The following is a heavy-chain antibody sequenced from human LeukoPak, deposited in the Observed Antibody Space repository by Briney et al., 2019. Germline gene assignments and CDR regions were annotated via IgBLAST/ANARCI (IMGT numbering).Heavy chain of an antibody. CDR3: ARGPQWRGDYYYMDV. D-gene: IGHD6-19*01. V-gene: IGHV1-8*01. CDR2: MNPNSGNK. J-gene: IGHJ6*03. Sequence: GASVKVSCKASGSSFTNFDINWVRQATGQGLERMGWMNPNSGNKGYAQKFQGRVTMTMNTSITTAYMELSSLRSEDTAVYYCARGPQWRGDYYYMDVWGRGTTVTVSS. CDR1: GSSFTNFD.